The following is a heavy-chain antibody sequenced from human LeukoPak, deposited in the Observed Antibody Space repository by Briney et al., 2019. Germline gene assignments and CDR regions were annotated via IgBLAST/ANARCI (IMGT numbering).Heavy chain of an antibody. CDR2: IRYDGSNK. J-gene: IGHJ4*02. V-gene: IGHV3-30*02. D-gene: IGHD6-6*01. CDR3: AKLYSSSSSLVY. CDR1: GFTFSSYG. Sequence: GGSLRLSCAASGFTFSSYGMHWVRQAPGKGLEWVAFIRYDGSNKYYADSVTGRFTISRDNSKNTLYLQMNSLRAEDTAVYYCAKLYSSSSSLVYWGQGTLVTVSS.